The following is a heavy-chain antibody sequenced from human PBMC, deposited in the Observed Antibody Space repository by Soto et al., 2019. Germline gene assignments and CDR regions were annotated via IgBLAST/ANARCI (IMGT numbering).Heavy chain of an antibody. CDR2: INHSGST. CDR1: GGSFSGYY. CDR3: ARERAVLLWFGELNWFDP. V-gene: IGHV4-34*01. D-gene: IGHD3-10*01. J-gene: IGHJ5*02. Sequence: PSETLSLTCAVYGGSFSGYYWSWIRQPPGKGLEWIGEINHSGSTNYNPSLKSRVTISVDTSKNQFSLKLSSVTAADTAVYYCARERAVLLWFGELNWFDPWGQGTLVTVS.